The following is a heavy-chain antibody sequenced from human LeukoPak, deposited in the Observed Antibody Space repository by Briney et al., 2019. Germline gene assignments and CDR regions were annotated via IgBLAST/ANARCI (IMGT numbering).Heavy chain of an antibody. D-gene: IGHD2-15*01. CDR2: IDPSDSYT. J-gene: IGHJ4*02. V-gene: IGHV5-10-1*01. Sequence: GESLKISCKGSGYSFTNYWISWVRQMPGKGLEWMGRIDPSDSYTNYSPSFQGHVTISADKSISTAYLQWSSLKASDTAMYYCARHGEVAATPDNSGLDYWGQGTLVTVSS. CDR1: GYSFTNYW. CDR3: ARHGEVAATPDNSGLDY.